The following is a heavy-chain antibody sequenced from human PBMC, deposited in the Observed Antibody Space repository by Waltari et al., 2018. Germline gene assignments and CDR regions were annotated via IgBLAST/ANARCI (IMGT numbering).Heavy chain of an antibody. D-gene: IGHD2-21*01. CDR3: ALDTGALWMDV. CDR1: EYTFTSSY. J-gene: IGHJ6*02. CDR2: ISPSGGST. V-gene: IGHV1-46*01. Sequence: QVQLVQSGAEVKKPGASVKISCKTSEYTFTSSYIPWVRQAPGQGLEWMGIISPSGGSTIYAQKFQGRVTMTRDTSTSTVYMELSSLRSDDTAVYYCALDTGALWMDVWGQGTTVTVSS.